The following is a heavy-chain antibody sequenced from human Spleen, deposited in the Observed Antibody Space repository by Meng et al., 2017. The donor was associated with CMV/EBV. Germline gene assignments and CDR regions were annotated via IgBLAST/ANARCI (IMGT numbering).Heavy chain of an antibody. D-gene: IGHD6-13*01. CDR3: ARDPRQKVAAAGTLEY. CDR1: LTFSRYG. V-gene: IGHV3-30*04. J-gene: IGHJ4*02. CDR2: ISYDGSDK. Sequence: LTFSRYGVHLVRQVPGKGLEWVAVISYDGSDKSYADSVKGRFTISRDNSKSTLFLQMDSLRPEDTAIYYCARDPRQKVAAAGTLEYWGQGTLVTVSS.